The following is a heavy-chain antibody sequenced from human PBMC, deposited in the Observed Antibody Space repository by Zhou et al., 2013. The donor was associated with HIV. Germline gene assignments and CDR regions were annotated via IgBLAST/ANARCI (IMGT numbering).Heavy chain of an antibody. V-gene: IGHV1-2*02. Sequence: QVQLVQSGAEVKKPGASVEVSCKTSGYTFTGFYIHWVRQAPGQGLEWMGWLNPKNGGAIYAQKFQGRVTMARDTSMNTAYMELSRLISDDSAVYYCARGPSVGFQHDPFDMWGQGTMVIVSA. J-gene: IGHJ3*02. CDR3: ARGPSVGFQHDPFDM. D-gene: IGHD2-2*03. CDR2: LNPKNGGA. CDR1: GYTFTGFY.